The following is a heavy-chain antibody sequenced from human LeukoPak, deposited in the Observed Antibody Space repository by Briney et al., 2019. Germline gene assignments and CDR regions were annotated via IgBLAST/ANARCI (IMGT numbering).Heavy chain of an antibody. D-gene: IGHD3-10*02. Sequence: GGSLRLSCEASGFTFSAYAMTWVRQAPGKGLEWVSSIGSDNKPHYSESVKGRFAISRDNSKSTLFLQLHNLRVEDTALYYCARDLHYYVAMDVRGQGTTVTVSS. J-gene: IGHJ6*02. V-gene: IGHV3-23*01. CDR2: IGSDNKP. CDR3: ARDLHYYVAMDV. CDR1: GFTFSAYA.